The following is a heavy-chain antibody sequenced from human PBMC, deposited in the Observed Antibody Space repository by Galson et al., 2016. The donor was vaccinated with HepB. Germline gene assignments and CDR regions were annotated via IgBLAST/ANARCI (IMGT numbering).Heavy chain of an antibody. Sequence: SLRLSCAASGFTFSSYAMSWVRQAPGKGLEWVSAISGSGGSTYYADSVKGRFTISRDNSKNTLYLQMNSLRAEDTAVYYCAKALGFLEWLFFDYYYYYGMDVWGQGTTVTVSS. V-gene: IGHV3-23*01. D-gene: IGHD3-3*01. CDR2: ISGSGGST. CDR1: GFTFSSYA. CDR3: AKALGFLEWLFFDYYYYYGMDV. J-gene: IGHJ6*02.